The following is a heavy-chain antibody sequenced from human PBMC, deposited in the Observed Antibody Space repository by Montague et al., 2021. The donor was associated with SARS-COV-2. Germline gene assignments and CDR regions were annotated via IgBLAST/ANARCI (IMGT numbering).Heavy chain of an antibody. J-gene: IGHJ4*02. D-gene: IGHD6-13*01. CDR2: IYYSGST. CDR1: GGSISSSSYY. CDR3: ARHKRWRIAAAGRDFDY. Sequence: SETLSLTCTVSGGSISSSSYYWGWLRQPPGKGLDWIGSIYYSGSTYYNPSLKSRVTISVDTSKNQFSLKLSSVTAADTAVYYCARHKRWRIAAAGRDFDYWGQGTMVTVSS. V-gene: IGHV4-39*01.